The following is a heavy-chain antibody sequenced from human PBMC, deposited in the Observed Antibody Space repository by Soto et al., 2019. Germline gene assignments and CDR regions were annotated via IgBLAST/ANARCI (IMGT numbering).Heavy chain of an antibody. V-gene: IGHV3-23*01. CDR1: GFTFSSYA. CDR2: ISGRGGST. J-gene: IGHJ5*02. CDR3: AKPTAYYYDSSGYPPFDP. D-gene: IGHD3-22*01. Sequence: EVQLLESGGGLVQPGGSLRLSCAASGFTFSSYAMSWVRQAPGKGLEWVSAISGRGGSTYYADSVKGRFTISRDNSKSTLYLQMNSLRAEDTAVYYCAKPTAYYYDSSGYPPFDPWGQGTLVTVSS.